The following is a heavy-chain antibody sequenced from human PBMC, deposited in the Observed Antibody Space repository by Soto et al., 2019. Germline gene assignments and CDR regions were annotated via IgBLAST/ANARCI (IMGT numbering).Heavy chain of an antibody. D-gene: IGHD3-10*02. V-gene: IGHV3-11*01. CDR1: GCTFSDYY. CDR3: ARDGTEYDVEYYDY. Sequence: GGFLILFCATSGCTFSDYYRSWIRPAPREGLEWVSYIGTRGNTKYYAESVRGRFTISRDNAKNSLYPQMNSLRADDTAVYYCARDGTEYDVEYYDYRGQGIQVTVSS. J-gene: IGHJ4*02. CDR2: IGTRGNTK.